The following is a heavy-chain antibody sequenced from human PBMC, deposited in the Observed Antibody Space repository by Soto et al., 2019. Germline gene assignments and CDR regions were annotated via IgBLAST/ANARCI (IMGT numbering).Heavy chain of an antibody. D-gene: IGHD5-18*01. J-gene: IGHJ4*02. Sequence: GGSLRLSCEASGFAFTSYWMHWVRQAPGKGLVWVAGVKSDGTTATYADSVRGRFTISRDNAKNTLYLQMNSLSAEDTAVYYCESLFDSTSSPRHFDFWGQGTQVTVSS. CDR2: VKSDGTTA. V-gene: IGHV3-74*01. CDR1: GFAFTSYW. CDR3: ESLFDSTSSPRHFDF.